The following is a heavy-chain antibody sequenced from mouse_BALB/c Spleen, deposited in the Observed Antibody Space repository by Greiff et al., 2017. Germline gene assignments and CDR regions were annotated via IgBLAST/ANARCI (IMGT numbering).Heavy chain of an antibody. J-gene: IGHJ4*01. V-gene: IGHV3-2*02. Sequence: EVQLLQSGPGLVKPSQSLSLSCTVTGYSITSDYAGYWIRQFPGNKLEWMGYISYSGSTSSNPSLTGRISITRDTSKNQFFLQLNSVTTEATATSNCASERDYYGHDDMDYWGQGTSVTVSA. D-gene: IGHD1-2*01. CDR1: GYSITSDYA. CDR2: ISYSGST. CDR3: ASERDYYGHDDMDY.